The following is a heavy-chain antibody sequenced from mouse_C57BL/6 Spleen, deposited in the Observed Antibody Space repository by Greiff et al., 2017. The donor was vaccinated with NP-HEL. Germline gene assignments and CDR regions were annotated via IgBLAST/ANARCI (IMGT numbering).Heavy chain of an antibody. CDR1: GFTFSSYA. J-gene: IGHJ2*01. Sequence: EVKVVESGGGLVKPGGSLKLSCAASGFTFSSYAMSWVRQTPEKRLEWVATISDGGSYTYYPDNVKGRFTISRDNAKNNLYLQMSHLKSEDTAMYYCARGVLDYLGQGTTLTVSS. CDR3: ARGVLDY. CDR2: ISDGGSYT. V-gene: IGHV5-4*03.